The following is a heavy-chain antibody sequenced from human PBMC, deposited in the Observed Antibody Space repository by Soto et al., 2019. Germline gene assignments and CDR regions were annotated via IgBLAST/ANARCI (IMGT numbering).Heavy chain of an antibody. CDR1: GFNVTRNF. CDR3: ARDPAEESDDYDYYGMDV. V-gene: IGHV3-53*02. Sequence: EVQLVETGGTLIQPGGSLRLSCVASGFNVTRNFMSWVRQAPGKGLEWISVIYRGGNAYYADSVKGRFTISSDHYKNTLFLQLNSLRCEDTAVYYCARDPAEESDDYDYYGMDVWGQGTTVTVSS. D-gene: IGHD2-15*01. J-gene: IGHJ6*02. CDR2: IYRGGNA.